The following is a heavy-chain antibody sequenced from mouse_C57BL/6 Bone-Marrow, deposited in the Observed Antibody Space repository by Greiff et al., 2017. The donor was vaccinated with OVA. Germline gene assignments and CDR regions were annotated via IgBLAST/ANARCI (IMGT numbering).Heavy chain of an antibody. CDR2: INPNNGGT. CDR1: GYTFTDYY. CDR3: ARELYDYFFAY. J-gene: IGHJ3*01. V-gene: IGHV1-26*01. Sequence: EVQLQQSGPELVKPGASVKISCKASGYTFTDYYMNWVKQSHGKSLEWIGDINPNNGGTSYNQKFKGKATLTVDKSSSTAYMELRSLTSEDSAVYYCARELYDYFFAYWGQGTLVTVSA. D-gene: IGHD2-4*01.